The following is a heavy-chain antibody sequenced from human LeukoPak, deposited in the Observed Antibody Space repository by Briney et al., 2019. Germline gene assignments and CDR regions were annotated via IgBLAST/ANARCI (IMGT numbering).Heavy chain of an antibody. V-gene: IGHV4-4*02. D-gene: IGHD7-27*01. CDR3: ARDLTSLGWFDP. Sequence: SETLSLTCAVSGGSISSSNWWSWVRQPPGKGLEWIGEIYHSGSTNYNPSLKSRVTISVDTSKNQFSLRLYSVTSADTAVYYCARDLTSLGWFDPWGQGTLVTVSS. CDR2: IYHSGST. CDR1: GGSISSSNW. J-gene: IGHJ5*02.